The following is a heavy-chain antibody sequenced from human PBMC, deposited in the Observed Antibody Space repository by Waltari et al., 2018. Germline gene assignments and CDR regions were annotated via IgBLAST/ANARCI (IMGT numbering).Heavy chain of an antibody. CDR1: GGTFTNYG. CDR2: VIPVLGAA. CDR3: AFDGSGSEDYFDF. J-gene: IGHJ4*02. Sequence: VQLVQSGAEVKKPGSSVKVSCKVSGGTFTNYGIGWVRQAPGQGLEWMGGVIPVLGAANYAQKFQGRVIISADESSGTVYMELSSLRSGDTAIYYCAFDGSGSEDYFDFWGQGTLVTVSS. V-gene: IGHV1-69*01. D-gene: IGHD3-10*01.